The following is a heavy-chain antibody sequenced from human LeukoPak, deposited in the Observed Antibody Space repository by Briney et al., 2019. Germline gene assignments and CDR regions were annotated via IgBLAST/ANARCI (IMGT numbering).Heavy chain of an antibody. CDR3: ARGPVPTYYYDSSGYYRPPFDY. CDR2: INAGNGNT. D-gene: IGHD3-22*01. V-gene: IGHV1-3*01. CDR1: GYTFTSYA. J-gene: IGHJ4*02. Sequence: ASVKVSCKASGYTFTSYAMHWVRQAPGQRLEWMGWINAGNGNTKYSQKFQGRVTITRDTSASTAYMELSSLRSEDTAVYYCARGPVPTYYYDSSGYYRPPFDYWGQGTLVTVSS.